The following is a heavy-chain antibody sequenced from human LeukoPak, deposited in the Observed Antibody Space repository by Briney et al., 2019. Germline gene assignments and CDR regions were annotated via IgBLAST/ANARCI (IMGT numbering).Heavy chain of an antibody. V-gene: IGHV3-23*01. Sequence: GGSLRLSCAASGFTFSSYGMSWVRQAPGKGLEWVSAISGSGGSTYYADSVKGRFTISRDNSKNTLYLQMNSLRAEDTAVYYCAKDEGLVHEIWFDAWGQGTLVAVSS. CDR2: ISGSGGST. D-gene: IGHD3-10*01. J-gene: IGHJ5*02. CDR1: GFTFSSYG. CDR3: AKDEGLVHEIWFDA.